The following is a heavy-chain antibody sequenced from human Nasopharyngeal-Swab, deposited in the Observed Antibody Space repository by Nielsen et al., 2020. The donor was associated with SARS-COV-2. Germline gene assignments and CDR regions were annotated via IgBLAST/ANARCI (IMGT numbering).Heavy chain of an antibody. J-gene: IGHJ3*02. CDR1: GLGLSNYE. D-gene: IGHD5-12*01. V-gene: IGHV3-48*03. Sequence: GESLKIPCAASGLGLSNYELNWVRQAPGKGLEWISYISTTTATIYYADSVKGRFTISRDNAKNSLYLQMNSLRAEDTAVYYCAREVPYSGHDDAFDIWGQGTMVTVSA. CDR2: ISTTTATI. CDR3: AREVPYSGHDDAFDI.